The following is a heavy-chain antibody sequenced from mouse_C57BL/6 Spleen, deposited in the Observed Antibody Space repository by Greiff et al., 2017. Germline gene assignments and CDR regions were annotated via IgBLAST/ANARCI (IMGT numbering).Heavy chain of an antibody. V-gene: IGHV1-64*01. CDR2: IHPNSGST. CDR3: ARGGGGRNFDY. J-gene: IGHJ2*01. D-gene: IGHD3-3*01. CDR1: GYTFTSYW. Sequence: QVQLQQSGAELVKPGASVTLSCKASGYTFTSYWMHWVKQRPGQGLEWIGMIHPNSGSTNYNEKFKSKATLTVAKSSSTAYMQLSSLTSEDTAIYYCARGGGGRNFDYWGQGTTRTVSS.